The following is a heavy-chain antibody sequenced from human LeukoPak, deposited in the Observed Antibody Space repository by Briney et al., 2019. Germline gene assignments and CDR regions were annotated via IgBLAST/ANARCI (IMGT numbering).Heavy chain of an antibody. J-gene: IGHJ3*02. D-gene: IGHD3-22*01. CDR1: GFTFNSHT. Sequence: GGSLRLSCAASGFTFNSHTMNWVRQAPGKGLEWLSSISGTSTYMYYADSVKGRFTISRDNAENSLYLQMNSLRSEDTAVYYCARGYSESSGRYAFHIWGQGTMVTVSS. CDR2: ISGTSTYM. CDR3: ARGYSESSGRYAFHI. V-gene: IGHV3-21*01.